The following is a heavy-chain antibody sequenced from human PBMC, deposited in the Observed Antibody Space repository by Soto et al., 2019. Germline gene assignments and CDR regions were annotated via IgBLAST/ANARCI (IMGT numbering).Heavy chain of an antibody. V-gene: IGHV3-48*01. J-gene: IGHJ4*02. CDR1: GFTFSSYS. CDR3: ARDFTYYYASPESFDF. CDR2: ISSSGHTI. D-gene: IGHD3-10*01. Sequence: GGSLRLSCAASGFTFSSYSMNWVRQAPGKGLEWISYISSSGHTIYYRDSVKDRFTISRDNGKNSLYLQLNSLRVEDTAVYYCARDFTYYYASPESFDFWGQGTLVTVSS.